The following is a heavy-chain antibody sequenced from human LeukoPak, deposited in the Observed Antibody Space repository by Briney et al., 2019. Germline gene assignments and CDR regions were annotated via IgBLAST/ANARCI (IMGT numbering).Heavy chain of an antibody. CDR3: ARDGEVGDYYGMDV. J-gene: IGHJ6*02. D-gene: IGHD3-10*01. Sequence: GGSLRLSCAASGFTFSSYSMNWVRQAPGKGLEWVSSISSSSSYIYYADSVKGRFTISRDNSKNTLYLQMNSLRAEDTAMYYCARDGEVGDYYGMDVWGQGTTVTVSS. CDR2: ISSSSSYI. V-gene: IGHV3-21*01. CDR1: GFTFSSYS.